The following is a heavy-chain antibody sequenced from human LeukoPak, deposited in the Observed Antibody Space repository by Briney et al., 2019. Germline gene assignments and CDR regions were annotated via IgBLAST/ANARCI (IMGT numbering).Heavy chain of an antibody. CDR2: IRYDGSNK. Sequence: PGGSLRLSCAASGFTFSSYSMNWVRQAPGKGLEWVAFIRYDGSNKYYADSVKGRFTISRDNSKNTLYLQMNSLRAEDTAVYYCAKDARAYSSSWYGYYYYYYMDVWGKGTTVTISS. CDR3: AKDARAYSSSWYGYYYYYYMDV. V-gene: IGHV3-30*02. D-gene: IGHD6-13*01. J-gene: IGHJ6*03. CDR1: GFTFSSYS.